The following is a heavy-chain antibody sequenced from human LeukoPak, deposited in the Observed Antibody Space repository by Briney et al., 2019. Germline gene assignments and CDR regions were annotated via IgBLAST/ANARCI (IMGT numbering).Heavy chain of an antibody. Sequence: GGSPRLSCAASGFTFNSYAMYWVRQAPGKGLEWVSGIFGSGGSAHYADSVKGRFAISRDNSKNRVYLQMNSLRAEDTAVYYCAKTATGYSSGHYPGWPVDYWGQGTLVTVSS. CDR1: GFTFNSYA. V-gene: IGHV3-23*01. J-gene: IGHJ4*02. CDR2: IFGSGGSA. CDR3: AKTATGYSSGHYPGWPVDY. D-gene: IGHD6-19*01.